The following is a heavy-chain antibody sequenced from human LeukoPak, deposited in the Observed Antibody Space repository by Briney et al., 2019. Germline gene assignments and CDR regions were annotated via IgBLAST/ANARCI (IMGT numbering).Heavy chain of an antibody. Sequence: SETLSLTCTVSGGSISSGSHYWSWIRQPAGKGLEWIGRIYTSGNTNYNPSLKSRVTISVDTSKNQFSLKLSSVTAADTAVYYCARELVDIVVVVGATTQPYYFDYWGQGTLVTVSS. CDR3: ARELVDIVVVVGATTQPYYFDY. V-gene: IGHV4-61*02. D-gene: IGHD2-15*01. CDR2: IYTSGNT. J-gene: IGHJ4*02. CDR1: GGSISSGSHY.